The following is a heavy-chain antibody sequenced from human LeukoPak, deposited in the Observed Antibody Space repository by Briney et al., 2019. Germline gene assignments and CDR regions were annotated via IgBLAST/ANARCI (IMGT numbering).Heavy chain of an antibody. CDR2: INAYGSST. Sequence: GGSLRLSCAASGFTFSTYWMHWVRQAPGKGLMWVSRINAYGSSTNYADSVKGRFTISRDNAKNTVYLQMNSLSAEDTAMYYCTFSSYGDHVGVDAFDMWGQGTMVTVSS. J-gene: IGHJ3*02. CDR3: TFSSYGDHVGVDAFDM. CDR1: GFTFSTYW. D-gene: IGHD4-17*01. V-gene: IGHV3-74*01.